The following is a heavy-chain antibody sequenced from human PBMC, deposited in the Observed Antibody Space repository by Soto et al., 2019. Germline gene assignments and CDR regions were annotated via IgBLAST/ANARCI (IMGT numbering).Heavy chain of an antibody. D-gene: IGHD1-7*01. V-gene: IGHV4-30-2*01. J-gene: IGHJ5*02. CDR2: IYHSGST. CDR1: GGSISSSSYY. Sequence: SETLSLTCTVSGGSISSSSYYWGWIRQPPGKGLEWIGYIYHSGSTYYNPSLKSRVTISVDRSKNQFSLKLSSVTAADTAVYYCARTESGTFDPWGQGTLVTVSS. CDR3: ARTESGTFDP.